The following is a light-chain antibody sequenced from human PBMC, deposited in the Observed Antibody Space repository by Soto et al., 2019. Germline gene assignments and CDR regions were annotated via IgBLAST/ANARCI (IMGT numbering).Light chain of an antibody. Sequence: VMTQSPATLSVSLGERATINCKSSQSVLYSPNNENYLAWYQQKPGQPPKLLVYWASARESGVPDRFSGSGSGTDFTLTISSLQAEDVAVYYCQQYYGTPRTFGQGTKGDNK. J-gene: IGKJ1*01. CDR2: WAS. CDR1: QSVLYSPNNENY. V-gene: IGKV4-1*01. CDR3: QQYYGTPRT.